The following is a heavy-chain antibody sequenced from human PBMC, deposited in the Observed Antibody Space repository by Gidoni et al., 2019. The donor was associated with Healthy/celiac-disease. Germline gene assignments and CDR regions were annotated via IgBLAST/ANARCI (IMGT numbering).Heavy chain of an antibody. V-gene: IGHV1-2*02. Sequence: QVQLVQSGAEVKKPGASVKVSCKASGYTFTGYYMHWVRQAPGQGLEWMGWVTMTRDTSISTAYMELSRLRSDDTAVYYCARAVGGSSRRKDKYFQHWGQGTLVTVSS. CDR1: GYTFTGYY. J-gene: IGHJ1*01. D-gene: IGHD6-13*01. CDR3: ARAVGGSSRRKDKYFQH.